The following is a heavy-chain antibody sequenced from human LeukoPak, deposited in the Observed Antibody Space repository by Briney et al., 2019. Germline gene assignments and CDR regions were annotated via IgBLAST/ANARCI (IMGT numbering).Heavy chain of an antibody. CDR1: GFPFSSYW. CDR3: ARDHEGQQLVQLDY. V-gene: IGHV3-74*01. Sequence: GGSLILSCAASGFPFSSYWMHWVRQAPGKGLVWVSRINSDGSSTSYADSVKGRFTISRDNAKNTLYLQMNSLRAEDTAVYYCARDHEGQQLVQLDYWGQGTLVTVSS. D-gene: IGHD6-13*01. CDR2: INSDGSST. J-gene: IGHJ4*02.